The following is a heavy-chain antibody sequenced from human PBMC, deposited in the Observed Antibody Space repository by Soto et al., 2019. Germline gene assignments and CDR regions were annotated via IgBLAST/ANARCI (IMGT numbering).Heavy chain of an antibody. Sequence: ASVKVSCKASGYTLTAYAIHWVRQAPGHRLEWLGWINAGNGEARYPQEFQDRVTITRDTSTSTAYMELSSLRSEDTAVYYCARGPNSGSYYGLVYYWGQGTLVTVSS. CDR3: ARGPNSGSYYGLVYY. CDR2: INAGNGEA. J-gene: IGHJ4*02. CDR1: GYTLTAYA. V-gene: IGHV1-3*03. D-gene: IGHD1-26*01.